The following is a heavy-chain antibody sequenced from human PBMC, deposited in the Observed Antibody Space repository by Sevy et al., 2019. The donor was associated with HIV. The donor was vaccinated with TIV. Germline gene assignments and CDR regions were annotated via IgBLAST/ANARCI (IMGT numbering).Heavy chain of an antibody. CDR3: TTSFGVIAGDDFDY. D-gene: IGHD3-3*01. CDR2: INQDGGAK. CDR1: GFTLSTTW. J-gene: IGHJ4*01. V-gene: IGHV3-7*01. Sequence: GGSLRLSCAASGFTLSTTWMTWVRQAPGKGLEWGANINQDGGAKYYVDSVKRRFTISRDNTKNSLYLQRRSLRVEDTAVYYCTTSFGVIAGDDFDYWGQGTLVTVSS.